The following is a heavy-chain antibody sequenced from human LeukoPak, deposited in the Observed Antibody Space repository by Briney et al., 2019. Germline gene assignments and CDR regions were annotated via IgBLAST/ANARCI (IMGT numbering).Heavy chain of an antibody. V-gene: IGHV4-4*02. J-gene: IGHJ4*02. CDR2: IHRSGSP. CDR1: LDSTTSNF. Sequence: SETLSLTCTVSLDSTTSNFWSWVRQPPGKGLEWIGEIHRSGSPNYNPSLQSRVTISIDRSRNQIVLELSSVTAADTAVYYCARGSMVRGVIIPDWGQGTLVTVSS. CDR3: ARGSMVRGVIIPD. D-gene: IGHD3-10*01.